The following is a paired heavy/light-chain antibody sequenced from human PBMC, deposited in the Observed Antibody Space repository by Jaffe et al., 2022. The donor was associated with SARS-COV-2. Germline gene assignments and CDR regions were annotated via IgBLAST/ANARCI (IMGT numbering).Light chain of an antibody. CDR3: AACDDSLNGV. CDR2: SNN. Sequence: QSVLTQPPSASGTPGQRVTISCSGSSSSIGSSPVNWYQQLPGTAPKLLIYSNNQRPSGVPDRFSGSKSGTSASLAISGLQSEDEADYFCAACDDSLNGVFGGGTKLTVL. J-gene: IGLJ3*02. CDR1: SSSIGSSP. V-gene: IGLV1-44*01.
Heavy chain of an antibody. D-gene: IGHD6-13*01. V-gene: IGHV5-51*01. CDR3: ARLHQAAAETPPYSFYYYMDV. Sequence: EVQLVQSGAEVKKPGESLKISCKGFGYSFTSSWIGWVRQMPGKGLEWMGIIYPGDSDTRYSPSFQGQVTISADKSISTAYLQWSSLKASDTAMYYCARLHQAAAETPPYSFYYYMDVWGKGTTVTVSS. J-gene: IGHJ6*03. CDR1: GYSFTSSW. CDR2: IYPGDSDT.